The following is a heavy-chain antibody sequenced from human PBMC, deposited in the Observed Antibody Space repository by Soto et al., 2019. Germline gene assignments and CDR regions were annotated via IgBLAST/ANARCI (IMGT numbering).Heavy chain of an antibody. J-gene: IGHJ4*02. CDR1: GFSLTTSGVG. CDR3: AHRVLRTVFGLVTTTAIYFDF. V-gene: IGHV2-5*02. D-gene: IGHD3-3*01. CDR2: IYWDDDK. Sequence: QITLNESGPTQVKPSQTLTLTCTFSGFSLTTSGVGVGWIRQSPGKAPAWLALIYWDDDKRYSPSLKSRLTITKDPSKNQVVLTMADLDPADTATYYCAHRVLRTVFGLVTTTAIYFDFWGQGTPVAVSS.